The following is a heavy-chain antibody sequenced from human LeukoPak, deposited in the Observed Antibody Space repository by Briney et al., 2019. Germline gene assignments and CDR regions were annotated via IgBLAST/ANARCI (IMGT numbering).Heavy chain of an antibody. CDR1: GGSFSGYY. D-gene: IGHD4-17*01. CDR2: IYYSGST. V-gene: IGHV4-39*01. J-gene: IGHJ6*03. CDR3: ARHPTVTTRRRNYYYYYYMDV. Sequence: SETLSLTCAVYGGSFSGYYWGWIRQPPGKGLEWIGSIYYSGSTYYNPSLKSRVTISVDTSKNQFSLKLSSVTAADTAVYYCARHPTVTTRRRNYYYYYYMDVWGKGTTVTVSS.